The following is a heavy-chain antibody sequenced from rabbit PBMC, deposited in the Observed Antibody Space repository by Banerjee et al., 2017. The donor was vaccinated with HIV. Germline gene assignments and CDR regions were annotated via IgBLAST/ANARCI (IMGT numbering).Heavy chain of an antibody. V-gene: IGHV1S40*01. CDR1: GFSFSSTYW. D-gene: IGHD8-1*01. CDR2: IDTGSSGST. J-gene: IGHJ3*01. CDR3: ARGYGGSNYYSRLDL. Sequence: QSLEESGGDLVKPGASLTLTCTASGFSFSSTYWICWVRQAPGKGLEWIACIDTGSSGSTYYASWAKGRFTISKTSSTTVTLQMTSLTAADTATYFCARGYGGSNYYSRLDLRGPGTLVTVS.